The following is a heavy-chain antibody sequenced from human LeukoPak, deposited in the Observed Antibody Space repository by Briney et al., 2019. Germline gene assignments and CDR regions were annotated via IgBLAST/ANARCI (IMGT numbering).Heavy chain of an antibody. CDR1: GFTFRTYS. D-gene: IGHD3-16*02. CDR3: ARVLGASEDYLRGSFRF. J-gene: IGHJ4*02. CDR2: ISGSSSYI. Sequence: GGSLRLSCAASGFTFRTYSMNWVRQAPGKGLEWVSSISGSSSYIHYADSVKGRFTISRDNAKNSVYLQMNSLRAEDTALYYCARVLGASEDYLRGSFRFWGQGTLVTVSS. V-gene: IGHV3-21*06.